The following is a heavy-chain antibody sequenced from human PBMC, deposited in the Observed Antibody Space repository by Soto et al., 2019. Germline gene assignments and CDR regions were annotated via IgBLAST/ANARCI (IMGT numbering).Heavy chain of an antibody. D-gene: IGHD3-10*01. CDR1: GYPFTTFY. J-gene: IGHJ4*02. Sequence: VSVKVCYKASGYPFTTFYIHWVRQAPGQGLEWLGWINPTNGGTNSAQKFQGRVNMTRDTSTNTAYMELSSLRSDDTAIYFCARGRLLIQIWFDPLEHWGQGTQVTVSS. CDR2: INPTNGGT. CDR3: ARGRLLIQIWFDPLEH. V-gene: IGHV1-2*02.